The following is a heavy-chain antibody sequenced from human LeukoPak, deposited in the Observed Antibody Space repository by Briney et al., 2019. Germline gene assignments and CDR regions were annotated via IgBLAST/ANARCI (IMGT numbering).Heavy chain of an antibody. V-gene: IGHV4-59*12. J-gene: IGHJ6*02. CDR3: SREQYIIGGSGWFGMDV. CDR1: GSSLSTYY. CDR2: IHQSGTT. D-gene: IGHD6-19*01. Sequence: PSETLSLTCSVSGSSLSTYYWTWTRQPPGKGLEWIGYIHQSGTTEFNPSLKSRVTMSLDTSRNQFSLRMSTVTAADTAVYYRSREQYIIGGSGWFGMDVWGHGTTVTVSS.